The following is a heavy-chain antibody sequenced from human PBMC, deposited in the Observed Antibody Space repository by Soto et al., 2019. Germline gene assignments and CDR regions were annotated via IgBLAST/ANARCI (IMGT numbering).Heavy chain of an antibody. CDR1: GGTFTSYV. CDR3: AVNAGTAVAYYCVE. Sequence: QVQLVQSGAEVKKPGSSVKVSCKASGGTFTSYVISWVRQAPGQGPAWMGGIIPMFGTPDYAQRFQGRVTITADESPNTAYMELNSLRSEDTAFYYCAVNAGTAVAYYCVEWGQGTLVTGST. V-gene: IGHV1-69*01. J-gene: IGHJ4*02. CDR2: IIPMFGTP. D-gene: IGHD3-10*02.